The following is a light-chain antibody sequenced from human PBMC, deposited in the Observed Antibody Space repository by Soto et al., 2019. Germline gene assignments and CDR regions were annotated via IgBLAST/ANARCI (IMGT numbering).Light chain of an antibody. V-gene: IGKV3-20*01. CDR2: GAS. J-gene: IGKJ1*01. Sequence: IVVTPAPGTLSLSPGGRATLPRQGRQSVSSRYLTWYQQKTGQAPRPLIYGASSRATGIPDRFSGSGSGTDFTLTISRLEPEDFAVYYCQQYGSSPRTFGRGTKVEVK. CDR1: QSVSSRY. CDR3: QQYGSSPRT.